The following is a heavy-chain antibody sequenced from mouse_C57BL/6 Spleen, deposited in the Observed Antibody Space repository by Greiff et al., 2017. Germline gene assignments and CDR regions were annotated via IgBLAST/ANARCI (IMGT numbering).Heavy chain of an antibody. J-gene: IGHJ2*01. CDR3: TRRGYYGPFDY. D-gene: IGHD1-1*01. Sequence: VNVVESGAELVRPGASVTLSCKASGYTFTDYEMHWVKQTPVHGLEWIGAIDPETGGTAYNQKFKGKAILTADKSSSTAYMELRSLTSEDSAVYYCTRRGYYGPFDYWGQGTTLTVSS. V-gene: IGHV1-15*01. CDR2: IDPETGGT. CDR1: GYTFTDYE.